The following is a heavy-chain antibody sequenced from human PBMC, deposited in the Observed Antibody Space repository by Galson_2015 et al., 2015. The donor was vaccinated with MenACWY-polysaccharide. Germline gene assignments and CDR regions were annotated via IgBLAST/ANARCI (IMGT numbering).Heavy chain of an antibody. CDR3: ARDPLDSSGYTRGSVFDL. D-gene: IGHD3-22*01. CDR1: GFTFSSFW. V-gene: IGHV3-7*01. J-gene: IGHJ2*01. Sequence: SLRLSCAASGFTFSSFWMSWVRQAPGKGLEWVAIIKQDGSEKYYVDSVKGRFSISRDNAKNSLYQQMNSLRSEDTAVDYCARDPLDSSGYTRGSVFDLWGRCTLVTVSS. CDR2: IKQDGSEK.